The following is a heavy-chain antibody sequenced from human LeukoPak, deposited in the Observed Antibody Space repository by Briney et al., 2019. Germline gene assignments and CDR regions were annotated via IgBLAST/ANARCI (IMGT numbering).Heavy chain of an antibody. Sequence: ASVKVSCKASGYTFTGYYILWVRQAPGQGLECVGWINPHSGVTTYAQNFQGRVTMTRDASISTAYLELIGLKSDDTAVYYCARHRWHANDAFDIWGQGTVVTVSS. CDR1: GYTFTGYY. CDR2: INPHSGVT. D-gene: IGHD4-23*01. J-gene: IGHJ3*02. V-gene: IGHV1-2*02. CDR3: ARHRWHANDAFDI.